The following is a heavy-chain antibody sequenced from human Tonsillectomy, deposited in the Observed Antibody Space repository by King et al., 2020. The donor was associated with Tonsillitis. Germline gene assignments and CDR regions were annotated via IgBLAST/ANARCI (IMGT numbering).Heavy chain of an antibody. J-gene: IGHJ4*02. Sequence: VQLVESGGRLVQPGGSLRLSCTTSGFTFSDYWMHWVRQTPGKGLAWVAIISGDGKRTDYAASVKGRFTISRDSAENTVYLQTNSLRVDDTARYFCARGSNGWNGIDYWGQGTLVTVSS. D-gene: IGHD1-1*01. CDR3: ARGSNGWNGIDY. CDR1: GFTFSDYW. CDR2: ISGDGKRT. V-gene: IGHV3-74*01.